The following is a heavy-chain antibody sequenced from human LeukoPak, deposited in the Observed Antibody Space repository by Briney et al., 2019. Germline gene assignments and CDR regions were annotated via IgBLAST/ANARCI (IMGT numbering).Heavy chain of an antibody. D-gene: IGHD2-2*01. CDR1: GGSISSGDYY. Sequence: PSETLSLTCTVSGGSISSGDYYWSWIRQPPGKGLEWIGYIYYSGSTYYNPSLKSRVTISVDTSKNQFSLKLSSVTAADTAVYYCARDIGGPVVPAVPYNWFDPWGQGTLVTVSS. J-gene: IGHJ5*02. CDR3: ARDIGGPVVPAVPYNWFDP. CDR2: IYYSGST. V-gene: IGHV4-30-4*08.